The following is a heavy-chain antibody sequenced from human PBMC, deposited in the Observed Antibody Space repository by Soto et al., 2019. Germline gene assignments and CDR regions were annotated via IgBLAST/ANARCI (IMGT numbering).Heavy chain of an antibody. CDR2: ISTGDSDT. CDR3: ARLCIVATITY. J-gene: IGHJ4*02. V-gene: IGHV5-51*01. D-gene: IGHD5-12*01. CDR1: GYSFTSYW. Sequence: PGASLKISWTGAGYSFTSYWIGWLRPLPEKGLEWRGIISTGDSDTRYSPSFQGPVTISADTSISTAYMQWSGLKDSDTAVYSCARLCIVATITYWGQGTLVTVSS.